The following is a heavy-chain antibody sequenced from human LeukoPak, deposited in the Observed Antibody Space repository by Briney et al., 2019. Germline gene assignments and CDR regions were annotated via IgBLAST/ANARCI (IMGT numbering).Heavy chain of an antibody. Sequence: ASVKVSCKASGYTFTVYYMHWVRQAPGQGLEWMGWINPNSGGTNYAQKFQGRVTMTRDTSISTAYMELSRLRSDDTAVYYCANLGGYSGYDLSGYWGQGTLVTVSS. CDR2: INPNSGGT. D-gene: IGHD5-12*01. V-gene: IGHV1-2*02. CDR3: ANLGGYSGYDLSGY. CDR1: GYTFTVYY. J-gene: IGHJ4*02.